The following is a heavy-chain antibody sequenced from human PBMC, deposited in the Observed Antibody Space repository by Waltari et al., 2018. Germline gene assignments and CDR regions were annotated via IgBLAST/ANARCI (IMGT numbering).Heavy chain of an antibody. V-gene: IGHV3-53*01. D-gene: IGHD3-10*01. CDR3: ASLGYYGPDDI. J-gene: IGHJ3*02. CDR1: GFTVSSNY. CDR2: IYSGVST. Sequence: VQLVESGGGVVQPGRSLRLSCAASGFTVSSNYMSWVRQAPGKGLEWVSVIYSGVSTYYADSVKGRFTISRDNSKNTLYLQMNSLRAEDTAVYYCASLGYYGPDDIWGQGTMVTVSS.